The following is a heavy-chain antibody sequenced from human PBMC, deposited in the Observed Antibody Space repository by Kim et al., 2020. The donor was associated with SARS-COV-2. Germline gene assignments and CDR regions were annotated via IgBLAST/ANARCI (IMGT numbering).Heavy chain of an antibody. V-gene: IGHV3-9*01. D-gene: IGHD2-15*01. CDR2: ISWNSGSI. J-gene: IGHJ5*02. Sequence: GGSLRLSCAASAFTFGDYAMHWVRQAPGKGLEWVSGISWNSGSIGYADSVKGRFTISRDNAKNSLYLQMNSLRAEDTALYYCAKGASRRAPNWFDPWGQGTLVTVSS. CDR3: AKGASRRAPNWFDP. CDR1: AFTFGDYA.